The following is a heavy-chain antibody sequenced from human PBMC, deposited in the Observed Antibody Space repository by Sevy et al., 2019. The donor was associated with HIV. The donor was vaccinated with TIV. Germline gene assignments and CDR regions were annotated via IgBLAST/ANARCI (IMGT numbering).Heavy chain of an antibody. CDR2: IYPGDPDT. CDR3: ARTRSDSGSYTALAYYYYMDV. CDR1: GYSFTSYW. D-gene: IGHD1-26*01. V-gene: IGHV5-51*01. J-gene: IGHJ6*03. Sequence: GESLKISCKGSGYSFTSYWIGWVRQMPGKGLEWMGIIYPGDPDTRYSPSFQGQVTISADKSISTAYLQWGSLKASDTAMYYCARTRSDSGSYTALAYYYYMDVWGKGTTVTVSS.